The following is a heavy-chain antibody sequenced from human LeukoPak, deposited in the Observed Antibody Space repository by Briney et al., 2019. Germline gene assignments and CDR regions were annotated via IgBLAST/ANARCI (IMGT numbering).Heavy chain of an antibody. CDR1: GFTFSSYA. V-gene: IGHV3-23*01. D-gene: IGHD6-13*01. Sequence: QSGGSLRLSCAASGFTFSSYAMSWVRLAPGKGLKWVSSISGGDGSSTNYADSVKGRFTISRDNAKNTLYLQMNSLRAEDTAVYYCTRGLAAVYYYYYYMDVWGKGTTVTVSS. CDR2: ISGGDGSST. CDR3: TRGLAAVYYYYYYMDV. J-gene: IGHJ6*03.